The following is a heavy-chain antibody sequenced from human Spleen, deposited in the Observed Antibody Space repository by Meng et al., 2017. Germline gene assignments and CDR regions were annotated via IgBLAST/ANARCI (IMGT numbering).Heavy chain of an antibody. D-gene: IGHD3-22*01. J-gene: IGHJ4*02. CDR1: GYSFTSNW. CDR3: ARHSDVYDSKASLEY. CDR2: IFPNDFDV. V-gene: IGHV5-51*01. Sequence: KVSCKASGYSFTSNWIGWVRQMPGKGLEWMGIIFPNDFDVKYSPSFQGQVTISADKSISTAYLQWGSLKASDTAMYFCARHSDVYDSKASLEYWGQGTLVTVSS.